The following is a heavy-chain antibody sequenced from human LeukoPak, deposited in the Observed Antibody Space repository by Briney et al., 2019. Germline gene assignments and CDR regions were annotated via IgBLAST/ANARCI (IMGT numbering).Heavy chain of an antibody. J-gene: IGHJ6*02. CDR3: TRHLIAMAGKYGMDV. Sequence: GGSLRLSCAASGFTFSGSAMHWVRQASGKGLEWVGRIRSKANSYATAYAASVKGRFTISRDDSKNTAYLQMNSLKTDDTAVYYCTRHLIAMAGKYGMDVWGRGTTVTVSS. CDR1: GFTFSGSA. CDR2: IRSKANSYAT. D-gene: IGHD6-19*01. V-gene: IGHV3-73*01.